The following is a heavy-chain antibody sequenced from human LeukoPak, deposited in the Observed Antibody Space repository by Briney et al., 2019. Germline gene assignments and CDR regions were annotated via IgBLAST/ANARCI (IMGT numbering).Heavy chain of an antibody. J-gene: IGHJ4*02. Sequence: SETLSLTCTVSGDSISRGGYYWSWIRQHPRKGLEWIGYIYYIGSTSYNPSLKSRVIISVDTSKNQFSLKLSSVTAADTAVYYCARAEGMFWSDYYTDWGQGTLVTVSS. CDR3: ARAEGMFWSDYYTD. CDR2: IYYIGST. CDR1: GDSISRGGYY. D-gene: IGHD3-3*01. V-gene: IGHV4-31*03.